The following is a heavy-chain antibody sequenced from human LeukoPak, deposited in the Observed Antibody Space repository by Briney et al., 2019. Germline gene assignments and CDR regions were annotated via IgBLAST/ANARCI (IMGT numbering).Heavy chain of an antibody. CDR1: GYTFTNYY. Sequence: ASVRVSCKASGYTFTNYYINWVRQASGKGLEWMTWINPDTGDKDYARKFQDRVTITTDTSISAAYIELSSLSSEDTAVYFCARTTSSSASGYDYWGQGTLVTVSS. D-gene: IGHD2-2*01. CDR3: ARTTSSSASGYDY. CDR2: INPDTGDK. J-gene: IGHJ4*02. V-gene: IGHV1-8*03.